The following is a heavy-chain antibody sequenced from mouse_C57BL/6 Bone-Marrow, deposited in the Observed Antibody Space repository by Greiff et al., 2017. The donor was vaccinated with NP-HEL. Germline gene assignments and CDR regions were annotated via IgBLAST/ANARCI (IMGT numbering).Heavy chain of an antibody. Sequence: VQLKASGAELVRPGASVKLSCTASGFNIKDDYMHWVKQRPEQGLEWIGWIDPENGDTEYASKFQGKATITADTSSNTAYLQLSSLTSEDTAVYYCTLSFFDYGGQGTTLTVSS. CDR2: IDPENGDT. V-gene: IGHV14-4*01. D-gene: IGHD1-1*01. CDR3: TLSFFDY. CDR1: GFNIKDDY. J-gene: IGHJ2*01.